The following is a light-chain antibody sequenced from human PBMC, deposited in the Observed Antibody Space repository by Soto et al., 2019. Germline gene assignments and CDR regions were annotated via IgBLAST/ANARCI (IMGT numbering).Light chain of an antibody. Sequence: EIVLTQSPGTLSLSPGERATLPCRASQSVSSSYLAWYQQKPGQAPRLLIYGASSRATGIPDRFSGSVSGTDFTLTISRLEPEDFAVYYCQQYAVHGITFGQGTRLEIK. CDR3: QQYAVHGIT. CDR1: QSVSSSY. J-gene: IGKJ5*01. CDR2: GAS. V-gene: IGKV3-20*01.